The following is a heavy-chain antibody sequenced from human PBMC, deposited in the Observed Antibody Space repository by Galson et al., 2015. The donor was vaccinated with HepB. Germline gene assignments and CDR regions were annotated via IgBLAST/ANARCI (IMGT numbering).Heavy chain of an antibody. V-gene: IGHV1-69*13. CDR2: VIPIFSRS. J-gene: IGHJ6*02. CDR1: GGIFSNYA. CDR3: ARLPTRQTPYYYYYGMDV. Sequence: SVKVSCKASGGIFSNYAISWVRQAPGQGLEWMGGVIPIFSRSNSAQRFQGRVTITADESTSTAYTELSSLRSEDTAVYYCARLPTRQTPYYYYYGMDVWGQGTTVTVSS.